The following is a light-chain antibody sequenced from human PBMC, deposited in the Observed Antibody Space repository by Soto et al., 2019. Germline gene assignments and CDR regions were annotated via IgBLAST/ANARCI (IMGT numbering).Light chain of an antibody. CDR2: WAS. V-gene: IGKV4-1*01. J-gene: IGKJ1*01. CDR1: QSVFSNSNNKNY. Sequence: DIVMTQSPDSLAVSLGERATINCKSSQSVFSNSNNKNYLAWSQQRPGQPPRLLLYWASVRGSGVPDRFSGSGSGTVFTLTISSLQAEDVAVYYCHQYYIYPPWTFGQGTRVEIK. CDR3: HQYYIYPPWT.